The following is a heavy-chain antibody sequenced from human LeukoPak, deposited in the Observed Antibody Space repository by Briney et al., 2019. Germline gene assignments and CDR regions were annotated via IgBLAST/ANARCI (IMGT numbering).Heavy chain of an antibody. J-gene: IGHJ6*03. Sequence: PGGSLRLSCAASGFSVSSNYMSWVRQAPGKGVEWVSVNYSGGSTYYADSLKGRFTISRDNSKNTLYLQMNSLRAEDTAVYYCAKDWMIAVAQPQYYYYMDVWGKGTTVTISS. CDR1: GFSVSSNY. V-gene: IGHV3-66*01. CDR3: AKDWMIAVAQPQYYYYMDV. D-gene: IGHD6-19*01. CDR2: NYSGGST.